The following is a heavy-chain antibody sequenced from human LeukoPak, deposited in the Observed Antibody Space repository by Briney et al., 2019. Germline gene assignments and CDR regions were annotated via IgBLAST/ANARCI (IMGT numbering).Heavy chain of an antibody. CDR3: ARDWYHAIDY. CDR1: GFTFSSTW. J-gene: IGHJ4*02. CDR2: ITSDGSST. D-gene: IGHD2-2*01. V-gene: IGHV3-74*03. Sequence: GGSLRLSCAASGFTFSSTWMHWVRQPPGKGLVWVARITSDGSSTTYAESVKGRFTISRDNAKNTLYLQMNSLRAEDAAVYYCARDWYHAIDYWGQGTLVTVSS.